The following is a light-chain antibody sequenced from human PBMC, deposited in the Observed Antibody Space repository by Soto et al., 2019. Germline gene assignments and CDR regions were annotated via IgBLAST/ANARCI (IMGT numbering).Light chain of an antibody. V-gene: IGKV1-5*03. CDR1: QSISSW. CDR2: KAS. J-gene: IGKJ1*01. CDR3: QQYNTYSWT. Sequence: DIQMTQSPSTLSASVGDRVTITCLASQSISSWLAWYQQKPRKAPKLLIYKASSLESGAPSRFSGRGSGTEFTLTISSLQPDDFATYYCQQYNTYSWTFGQGTKVEIK.